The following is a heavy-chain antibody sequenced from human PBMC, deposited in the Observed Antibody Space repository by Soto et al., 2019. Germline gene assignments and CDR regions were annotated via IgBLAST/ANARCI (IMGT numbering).Heavy chain of an antibody. Sequence: EVQLLESGGDLVQPGGSLTLSCAAAGFTFSSYGMSWVRQAPGKGLEWVFAVSGSGGSVYYAESVRGRFTISRDNSKNTLYLQVKSLRAEDTAIYYCAKGSVVGAEYSYGMDVWGQGTTVTVSS. D-gene: IGHD2-2*01. J-gene: IGHJ6*02. CDR1: GFTFSSYG. CDR2: VSGSGGSV. V-gene: IGHV3-23*01. CDR3: AKGSVVGAEYSYGMDV.